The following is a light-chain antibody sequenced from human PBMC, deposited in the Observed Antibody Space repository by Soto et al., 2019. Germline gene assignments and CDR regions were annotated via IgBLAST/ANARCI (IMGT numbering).Light chain of an antibody. J-gene: IGLJ1*01. CDR2: DVS. CDR1: IGHVCVENY. CDR3: GSSTTSANYV. V-gene: IGLV2-14*03. Sequence: TEPASVSFSPGELNSVSCTARIGHVCVENYISWYQQYPGKAPKHMRYDVSTRPSGVSDRFSGSEYGNKASLTISGLRAQNGADYYSGSSTTSANYVFGTGTK.